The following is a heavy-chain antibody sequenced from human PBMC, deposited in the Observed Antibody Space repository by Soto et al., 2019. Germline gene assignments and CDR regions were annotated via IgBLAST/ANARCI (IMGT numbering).Heavy chain of an antibody. CDR1: GGSISSYY. J-gene: IGHJ4*02. CDR3: ARQPMVRGRRGYFDY. D-gene: IGHD3-10*01. V-gene: IGHV4-59*08. CDR2: ISYSGST. Sequence: QVQLQESGPGLVKPSETLSLTCTVSGGSISSYYWSWIRQPPGKGLEWIGYISYSGSTNYNPSLKSRVTISVDTSKNQFSLKLSSVTAADTAVYYCARQPMVRGRRGYFDYWGQGTLVTVSS.